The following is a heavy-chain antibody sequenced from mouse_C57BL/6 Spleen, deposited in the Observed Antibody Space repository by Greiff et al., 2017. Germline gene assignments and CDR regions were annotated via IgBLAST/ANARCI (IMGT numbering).Heavy chain of an antibody. CDR2: IHPYNGDT. V-gene: IGHV1-20*01. CDR1: GYSFTGYF. D-gene: IGHD2-4*01. J-gene: IGHJ3*01. Sequence: EVQGVESGPELVKPGDSVKISCKASGYSFTGYFMNWVMQSHGKSLEWIGRIHPYNGDTFYNQKFKGKATLTVDKSSSTAYVELRSLTSEDSAVYYCAISVYYYYDAAGFAYWGQGTLVTGSS. CDR3: AISVYYYYDAAGFAY.